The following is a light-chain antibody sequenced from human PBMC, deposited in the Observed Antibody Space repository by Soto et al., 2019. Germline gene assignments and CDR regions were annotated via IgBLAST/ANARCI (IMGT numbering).Light chain of an antibody. Sequence: DIVLTQSPATLSLSPGERATLSCRASQSISNYLAWYHQKVGRAPKLLIYGAFKKATGIPSRFSGSGSGTDFTLTISRLEPEDFSIYYCQKKSDWPPFTFGPGTKVEI. J-gene: IGKJ3*01. V-gene: IGKV3-11*01. CDR3: QKKSDWPPFT. CDR1: QSISNY. CDR2: GAF.